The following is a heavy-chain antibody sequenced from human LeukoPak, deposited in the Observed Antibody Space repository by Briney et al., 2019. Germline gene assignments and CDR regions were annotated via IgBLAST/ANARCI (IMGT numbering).Heavy chain of an antibody. CDR3: ARDRAYYYDSSGYYYFDH. J-gene: IGHJ4*02. CDR1: GFTFSDYY. D-gene: IGHD3-22*01. V-gene: IGHV3-11*01. CDR2: ISFSGSPT. Sequence: PGGSLRLSCAASGFTFSDYYMSWIRQAPGKGLEWVSYISFSGSPTQYADSVKGRFTISRDNAKNSLYLQMNSLRDEDTAVYYCARDRAYYYDSSGYYYFDHWGQGTLVTVSS.